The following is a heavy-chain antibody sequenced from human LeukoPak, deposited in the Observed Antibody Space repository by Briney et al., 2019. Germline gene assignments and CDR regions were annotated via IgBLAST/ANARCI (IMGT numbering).Heavy chain of an antibody. CDR2: INPSSGGT. J-gene: IGHJ4*02. Sequence: ASVKVSCKVSGYTFTGYYLHWVRQAPGQGLEWVGRINPSSGGTNYAQKFQGRVTMTRDTSINTAYLDLSSLRSDDTAVYYCARGPSGSDYWGQGTLVIVSS. V-gene: IGHV1-2*06. D-gene: IGHD3-10*01. CDR1: GYTFTGYY. CDR3: ARGPSGSDY.